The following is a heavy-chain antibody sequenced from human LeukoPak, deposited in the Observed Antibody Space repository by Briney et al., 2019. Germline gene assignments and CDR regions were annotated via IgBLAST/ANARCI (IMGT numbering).Heavy chain of an antibody. J-gene: IGHJ5*01. CDR3: ARHRCSGGSCYPMNWFDP. Sequence: SETLSLTCAVYGGSFSGYFWSWMRDPPGKGLEWIGDINHSGSTNYNPSLKSRVTISVDTSKNQFYLKLSSVTAADTAVYYCARHRCSGGSCYPMNWFDPWGQGTLVTVSS. CDR2: INHSGST. V-gene: IGHV4-34*01. D-gene: IGHD2-15*01. CDR1: GGSFSGYF.